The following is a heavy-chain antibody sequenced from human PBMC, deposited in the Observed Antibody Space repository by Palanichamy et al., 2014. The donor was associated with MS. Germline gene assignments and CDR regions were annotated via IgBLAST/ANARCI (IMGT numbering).Heavy chain of an antibody. D-gene: IGHD4-17*01. CDR3: AKDRARAVPYPHGFDY. CDR1: GFTFSSYA. Sequence: EVQLLESGGGLVQPGGSLRLSCAASGFTFSSYAMSWVRQAPGKGLDWVSAISGGGSSTYYADSVKGRFTISRDNSKNTLYLQMNSLRVEDTAVYYCAKDRARAVPYPHGFDYWGQGTLVTVSS. V-gene: IGHV3-23*01. J-gene: IGHJ4*02. CDR2: ISGGGSST.